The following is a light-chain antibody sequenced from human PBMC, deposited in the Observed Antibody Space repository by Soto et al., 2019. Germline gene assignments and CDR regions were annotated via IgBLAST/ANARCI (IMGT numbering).Light chain of an antibody. CDR3: CSFAGSYTVV. Sequence: QSVLTQPRSVSGSPGQSVTISCTGASSDVGRYNYVSWYQQHPGKAPKLMIYDVSKRPSGVPDRFSGSKSGNTASLTISGLQAEDEADYYCCSFAGSYTVVFGTGTKVTVL. CDR1: SSDVGRYNY. CDR2: DVS. V-gene: IGLV2-11*01. J-gene: IGLJ1*01.